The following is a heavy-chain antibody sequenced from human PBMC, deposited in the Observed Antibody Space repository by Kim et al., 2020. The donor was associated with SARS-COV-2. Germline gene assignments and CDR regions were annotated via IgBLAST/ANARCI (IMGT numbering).Heavy chain of an antibody. V-gene: IGHV4-39*01. CDR3: ASLEGDSSVGWFDP. CDR1: GGSISSSSYY. J-gene: IGHJ5*02. CDR2: IYYSGST. Sequence: SETLSLTCTVSGGSISSSSYYWGWIRQPPGKGLEWIGSIYYSGSTYYNPSLKSRVTISVDTSKNQFSLKLSSVTAADTAVYYCASLEGDSSVGWFDPWGQGTLVTVSS. D-gene: IGHD3-22*01.